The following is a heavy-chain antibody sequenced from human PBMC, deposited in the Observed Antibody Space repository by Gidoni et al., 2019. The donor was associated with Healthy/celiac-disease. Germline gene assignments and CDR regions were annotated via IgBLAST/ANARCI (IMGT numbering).Heavy chain of an antibody. Sequence: EVQLVESGGGVVQPGGSLRLSCAASGFTFDAYAMHWVRQAPGKGLEWVSLISGDGGSTYYADSVKGRFTISRDNSKNSLYLQMNSLRTEDTALYYCAKATPSIPALWFGELLSGDYGMDVWGQGTTVTVSS. V-gene: IGHV3-43*02. CDR1: GFTFDAYA. CDR3: AKATPSIPALWFGELLSGDYGMDV. CDR2: ISGDGGST. J-gene: IGHJ6*02. D-gene: IGHD3-10*01.